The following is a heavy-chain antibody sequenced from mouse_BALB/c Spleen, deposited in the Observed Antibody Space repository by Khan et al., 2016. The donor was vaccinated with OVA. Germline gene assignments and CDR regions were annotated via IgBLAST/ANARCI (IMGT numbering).Heavy chain of an antibody. CDR2: IDPANGNV. CDR3: SRGACKGLFAY. D-gene: IGHD3-3*01. V-gene: IGHV14-3*02. CDR1: GFNIKDTY. J-gene: IGHJ3*01. Sequence: VQLQQSGAEFVKPGASVKLSCTASGFNIKDTYMHWINQRPQQGLVWIGRIDPANGNVKYDPNFKDKATIAADASSNTAYLQLSSLTSADTAVYYYSRGACKGLFAYWGQGTLVTVSA.